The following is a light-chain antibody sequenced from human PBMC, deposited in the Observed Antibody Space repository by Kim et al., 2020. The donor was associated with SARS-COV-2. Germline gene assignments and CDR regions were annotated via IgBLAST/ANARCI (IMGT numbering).Light chain of an antibody. CDR3: QSYDNSLRGYV. CDR2: DNT. V-gene: IGLV1-40*01. Sequence: RVTISCTGGSSNIGAGFDVHWYQHLPGTAPKLLIFDNTHRPSGVPDRFSGSKSGTSASLAITGLQAEDEADYYCQSYDNSLRGYVFGTGTKVTVL. CDR1: SSNIGAGFD. J-gene: IGLJ1*01.